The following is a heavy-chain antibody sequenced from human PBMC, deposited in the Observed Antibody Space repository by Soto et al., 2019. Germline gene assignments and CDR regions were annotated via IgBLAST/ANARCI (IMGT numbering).Heavy chain of an antibody. Sequence: EVQLVESGGGLVQPGGSLRLSCSASGFTFSSYDMHWVRQGTGKGLEWVSAIGTTGDTYYGGSVKGRFTISRENAKNSLYLQMNSLRAGDTAIYFCARAIGPTLFDYWGQGTLVTVSS. CDR1: GFTFSSYD. CDR3: ARAIGPTLFDY. J-gene: IGHJ4*02. CDR2: IGTTGDT. D-gene: IGHD3-22*01. V-gene: IGHV3-13*04.